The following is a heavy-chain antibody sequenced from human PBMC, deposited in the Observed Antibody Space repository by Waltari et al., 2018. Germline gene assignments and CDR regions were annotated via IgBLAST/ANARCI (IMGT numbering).Heavy chain of an antibody. J-gene: IGHJ3*01. CDR1: DLVFKIFT. D-gene: IGHD2-15*01. Sequence: QVQLVESGGGVVQPGKSLRLSCAASDLVFKIFTVHWVRQAPGKGLEWVALISNDGTDKKYADSGRGRFTISRDSSAKTVYLRMDSLRPDDTALYFCAGDDPRWYPDAFDFWGQGTVVTVSS. V-gene: IGHV3-30*01. CDR3: AGDDPRWYPDAFDF. CDR2: ISNDGTDK.